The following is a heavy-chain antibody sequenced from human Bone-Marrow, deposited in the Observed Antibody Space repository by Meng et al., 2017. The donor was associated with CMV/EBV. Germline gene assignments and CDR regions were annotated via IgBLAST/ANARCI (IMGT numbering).Heavy chain of an antibody. J-gene: IGHJ5*01. D-gene: IGHD1-26*01. Sequence: ASVKVSCKTSGYTFIDYYMHWVRQAPGQGLEWLGWINPNGGATNYAQKFQGRVTMTRDTSIDTAYMELSRLRSDDTAVYYCARAHGHSGSYYVYNWFDSWGQGNLVNVAS. V-gene: IGHV1-2*02. CDR1: GYTFIDYY. CDR3: ARAHGHSGSYYVYNWFDS. CDR2: INPNGGAT.